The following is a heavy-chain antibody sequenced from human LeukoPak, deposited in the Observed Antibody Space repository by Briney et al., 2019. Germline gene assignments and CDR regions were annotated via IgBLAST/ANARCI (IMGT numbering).Heavy chain of an antibody. V-gene: IGHV3-23*01. D-gene: IGHD6-13*01. CDR1: GFTFSSYA. J-gene: IGHJ4*02. CDR2: ISGSGGNT. Sequence: GGSLRLSCAASGFTFSSYAMSWVRQAPGKGLEWASVISGSGGNTYYADSVKGRFIISRDNSKNTLYLQMNSLRAEDTAVYYCAKDPSSSTKVRSADYWGQGALVTVSS. CDR3: AKDPSSSTKVRSADY.